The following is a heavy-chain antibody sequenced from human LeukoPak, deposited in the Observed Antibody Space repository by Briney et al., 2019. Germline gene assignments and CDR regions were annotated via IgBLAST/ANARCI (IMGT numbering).Heavy chain of an antibody. CDR1: GFTFSNYW. CDR3: ARAGSGWYNSFDY. CDR2: INSDGFST. J-gene: IGHJ4*02. D-gene: IGHD6-19*01. Sequence: GGSLRLSCAASGFTFSNYWMHWVRQAPGKGLVWVSRINSDGFSTSYADSVKGRFTISRDNAKNTLYLQMNSLRAEDTAVYYCARAGSGWYNSFDYWGQGTLVTVSS. V-gene: IGHV3-74*01.